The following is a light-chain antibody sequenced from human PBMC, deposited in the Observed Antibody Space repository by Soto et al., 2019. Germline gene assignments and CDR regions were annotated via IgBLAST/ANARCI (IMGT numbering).Light chain of an antibody. CDR3: QSADSSXTYVV. CDR1: ALPKQY. V-gene: IGLV3-25*03. Sequence: SYELTQPPSVSVSPGQTARITCSGDALPKQYAYWYQQKPGQAPVLVIYKDSERPSGIPERFSGSSSGTTVTLTISGVQAEDEADYYCQSADSSXTYVVXXXXTKLXVL. CDR2: KDS. J-gene: IGLJ2*01.